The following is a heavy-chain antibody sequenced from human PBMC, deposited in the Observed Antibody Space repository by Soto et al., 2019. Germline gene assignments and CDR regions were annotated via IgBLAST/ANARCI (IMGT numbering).Heavy chain of an antibody. CDR2: INTDGSDT. CDR1: GFTFSSYA. J-gene: IGHJ4*02. Sequence: GGSLRLSWAASGFTFSSYAMSWVRQAPGEGLVWVSRINTDGSDTRYADSVKGRFTISRDNAKNTVYLQMNSLRAEDTGVYYCVRDRPGSQEYFDYWGQGNMVTVSS. V-gene: IGHV3-74*01. D-gene: IGHD3-10*01. CDR3: VRDRPGSQEYFDY.